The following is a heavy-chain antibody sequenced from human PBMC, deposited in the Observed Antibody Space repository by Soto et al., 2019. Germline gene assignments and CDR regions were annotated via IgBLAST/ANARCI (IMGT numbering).Heavy chain of an antibody. CDR3: ARDFGAVAGSYYYYYYGMDV. V-gene: IGHV1-2*04. Sequence: ASVKVSCKASGYTFTGYYMHWVRQAPGQGLEWMGWINPNSGGTNYAQKFQGWVTMTRDTSISTAYMEPSRLRSDDTAVYYCARDFGAVAGSYYYYYYGMDVWGQGTTVTVSS. D-gene: IGHD6-19*01. CDR2: INPNSGGT. J-gene: IGHJ6*02. CDR1: GYTFTGYY.